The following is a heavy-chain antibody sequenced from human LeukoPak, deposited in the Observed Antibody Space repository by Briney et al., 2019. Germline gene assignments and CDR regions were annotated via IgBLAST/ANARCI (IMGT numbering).Heavy chain of an antibody. J-gene: IGHJ6*02. D-gene: IGHD4-17*01. CDR2: IQSGGDT. Sequence: PGGSLRHSCVASGFAISSNYISWVRQAPGKGLEWVSVIQSGGDTYYADSVKDRFTVSRDDSHNTVYVQMNSLRVEDTAVYYCARHRGVYSDRAMDVWGQGTTVTVS. CDR3: ARHRGVYSDRAMDV. CDR1: GFAISSNY. V-gene: IGHV3-66*04.